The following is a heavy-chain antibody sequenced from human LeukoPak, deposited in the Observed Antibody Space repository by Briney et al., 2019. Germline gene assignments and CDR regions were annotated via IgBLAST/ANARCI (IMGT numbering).Heavy chain of an antibody. Sequence: GGSLRLSCAASGFVFSDYAMSWVRQAPGKGLEWVSAISGAISGSAGRTYYADSVNGRFTISRDNSKNTVYLQMSSLTAEDTAVYYCAKHSPMDVWGKGTTVSVSS. CDR1: GFVFSDYA. CDR3: AKHSPMDV. D-gene: IGHD6-13*01. J-gene: IGHJ6*03. CDR2: ISGAISGSAGRT. V-gene: IGHV3-23*01.